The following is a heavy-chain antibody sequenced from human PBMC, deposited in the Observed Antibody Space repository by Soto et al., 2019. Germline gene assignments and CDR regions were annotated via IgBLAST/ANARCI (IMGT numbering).Heavy chain of an antibody. J-gene: IGHJ6*04. D-gene: IGHD3-22*01. V-gene: IGHV4-59*03. CDR2: ICNSGTT. CDR1: GGSIRSYC. CDR3: AGGGWIVVATRRGMDV. Sequence: QVQLQESGPTLVKPSETLSLTCTVSGGSIRSYCWTWIRQPPGEGLEWIGCICNSGTTNYNPSRNGRVAISIATQKDQFCLQLSSVTVADTAVYYCAGGGWIVVATRRGMDVWGKGTTVSVSS.